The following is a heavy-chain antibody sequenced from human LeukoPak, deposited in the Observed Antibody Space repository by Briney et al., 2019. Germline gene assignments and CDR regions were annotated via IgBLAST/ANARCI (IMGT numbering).Heavy chain of an antibody. Sequence: GGSLRLSCAASGFTFSQYWMSWVRQAPGKGLEWVSTISSSGGDTYYADSVEGRFTISRDNSKNTLYLQMNSLRAEDTALYYCAKDNSLYYYYYMDVWGKGTTVTVSS. V-gene: IGHV3-23*01. J-gene: IGHJ6*03. CDR1: GFTFSQYW. CDR3: AKDNSLYYYYYMDV. D-gene: IGHD2/OR15-2a*01. CDR2: ISSSGGDT.